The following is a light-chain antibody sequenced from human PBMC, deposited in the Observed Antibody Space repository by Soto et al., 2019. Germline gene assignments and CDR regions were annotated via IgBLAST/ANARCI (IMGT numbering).Light chain of an antibody. Sequence: QSALTQPPSASGSPGQSVTISCTGTSSDVGGHNYVSWYQQHPGKAPKLMIYEVSKRPSGVPNRFSGSKSGDTASLTVSGLQAEDEPDYYCSSYAGSNNFGVFGGGTQLTVL. CDR3: SSYAGSNNFGV. J-gene: IGLJ2*01. CDR1: SSDVGGHNY. V-gene: IGLV2-8*01. CDR2: EVS.